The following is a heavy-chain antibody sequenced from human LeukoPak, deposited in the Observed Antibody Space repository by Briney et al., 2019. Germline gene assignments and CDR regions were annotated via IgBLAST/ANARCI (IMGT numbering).Heavy chain of an antibody. J-gene: IGHJ4*02. CDR2: MYHSGST. Sequence: SQTLSLTCVVSGGSISSGDYSWNWIRQPPGKGLEWIGYMYHSGSTSYNPSLKSRVTISVERSTNQFSLKLTSVTAADAALYCARANGYYGSGIPYFDYWGQGTLVTVSS. V-gene: IGHV4-30-2*01. CDR1: GGSISSGDYS. CDR3: ARANGYYGSGIPYFDY. D-gene: IGHD3-10*01.